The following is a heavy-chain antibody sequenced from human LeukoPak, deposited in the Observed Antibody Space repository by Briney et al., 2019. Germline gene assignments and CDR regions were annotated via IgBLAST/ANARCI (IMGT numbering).Heavy chain of an antibody. V-gene: IGHV4-39*01. CDR2: FYY. J-gene: IGHJ5*02. Sequence: PSETLSLTCTVSGGSISSSSYYWDWIRQPPGKGLEWIGNFYYSNPSLKSRVTISVDTSKKQSVLKMTSVTAADTAVYYCARRRSPAESTSWFDPWGRGTLVTVSS. D-gene: IGHD2-2*01. CDR3: ARRRSPAESTSWFDP. CDR1: GGSISSSSYY.